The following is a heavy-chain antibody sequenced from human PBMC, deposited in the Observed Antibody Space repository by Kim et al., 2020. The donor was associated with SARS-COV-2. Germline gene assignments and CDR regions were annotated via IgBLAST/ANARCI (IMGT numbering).Heavy chain of an antibody. D-gene: IGHD2-21*02. CDR3: ARVPPYYSYSTMDV. CDR1: GGSITTGGHY. Sequence: SETLSLTCSVSGGSITTGGHYWAWIRQRPGKGLEWIGNIYYSGNTSYKPSLKSRVTISVDTSKNQFSLNLSSVTAADTAVYYCARVPPYYSYSTMDVWGQGTTGTVSS. V-gene: IGHV4-31*03. CDR2: IYYSGNT. J-gene: IGHJ6*02.